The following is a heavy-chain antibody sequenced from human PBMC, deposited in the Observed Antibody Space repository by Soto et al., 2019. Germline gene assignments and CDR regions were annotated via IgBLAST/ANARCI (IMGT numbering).Heavy chain of an antibody. Sequence: SETLSLTCTVSGRSISSSSYYWGWIRQPPGKGLEWIGSIYYSGSTYYNPSLKSRVTISVDTSKNQFSLKLSSVTAADTAVYYCAREWVVVVPAAPYYFDYWGQGTLVTVSS. CDR1: GRSISSSSYY. J-gene: IGHJ4*02. V-gene: IGHV4-39*02. D-gene: IGHD2-2*01. CDR3: AREWVVVVPAAPYYFDY. CDR2: IYYSGST.